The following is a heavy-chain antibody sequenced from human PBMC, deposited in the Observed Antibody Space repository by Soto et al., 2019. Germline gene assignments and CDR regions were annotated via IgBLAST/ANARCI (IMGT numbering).Heavy chain of an antibody. V-gene: IGHV1-2*02. CDR2: INPNSGGT. CDR3: ARNFGSSSPDSNHDAFDI. J-gene: IGHJ3*02. Sequence: ASVKVSCKASGYTFTGYYMHWVRQAPGQGLEWMGWINPNSGGTNYAQKFQGRVTMTRDTSISTAYMELSRLRSDDTAVYYCARNFGSSSPDSNHDAFDIWGQGTMVTVSS. D-gene: IGHD6-6*01. CDR1: GYTFTGYY.